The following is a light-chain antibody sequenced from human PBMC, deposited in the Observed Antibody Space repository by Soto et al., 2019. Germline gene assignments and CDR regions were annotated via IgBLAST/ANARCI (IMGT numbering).Light chain of an antibody. CDR2: GAS. V-gene: IGKV3-15*01. J-gene: IGKJ1*01. Sequence: EIAMTQSPATLSVSPGERATLSCRASQSVGNNLAWYQQRPGQAPRLLIHGASTRATNIPARFSGSGSGTEFTLPISSLQSEDFAVYYCQQCDNWPRTFGQGTKVEIK. CDR3: QQCDNWPRT. CDR1: QSVGNN.